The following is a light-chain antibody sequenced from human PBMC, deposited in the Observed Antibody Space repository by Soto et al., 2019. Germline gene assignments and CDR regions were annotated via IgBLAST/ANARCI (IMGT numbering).Light chain of an antibody. J-gene: IGLJ1*01. CDR2: DDD. Sequence: QSVLTQPPSVSAAPGQKVTISCSGSSSNIGGNSVSWYQQLPGTAPKLLIYDDDKRPSGIPDRFSDSKSGTSATLGITGFQTGDEADYYCGSWDSSLSAYVFATGTKVTVL. V-gene: IGLV1-51*01. CDR3: GSWDSSLSAYV. CDR1: SSNIGGNS.